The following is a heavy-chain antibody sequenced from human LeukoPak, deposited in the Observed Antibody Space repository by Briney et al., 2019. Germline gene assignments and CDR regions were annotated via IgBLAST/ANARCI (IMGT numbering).Heavy chain of an antibody. CDR1: GYTLTELS. CDR3: ARPLRGFDAFDI. D-gene: IGHD3-10*01. V-gene: IGHV1-24*01. CDR2: FDPEDGET. Sequence: ASVKVSCKVSGYTLTELSMHWVRQAPGKGLEWMGGFDPEDGETIYAQKFQGRVTMTEDASTDTAYMELSSLRSEDTAVYYCARPLRGFDAFDIWGQGTMVTVSS. J-gene: IGHJ3*02.